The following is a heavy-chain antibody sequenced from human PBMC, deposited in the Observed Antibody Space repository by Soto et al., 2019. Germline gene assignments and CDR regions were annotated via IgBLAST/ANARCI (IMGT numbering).Heavy chain of an antibody. CDR1: GFSFSTNA. CDR3: AKDFYSTSYSTSSFSAFDF. CDR2: ISASGGDT. D-gene: IGHD6-6*01. J-gene: IGHJ3*01. Sequence: EVQLLESGGGLVQPGGSLRLSCAASGFSFSTNAMSWVRQAPGKGLEWVSGISASGGDTYYADTVKGRFTTSRDNSKNTLYVQMNSLRAGDTAVYYCAKDFYSTSYSTSSFSAFDFWGQGTVVTVSS. V-gene: IGHV3-23*01.